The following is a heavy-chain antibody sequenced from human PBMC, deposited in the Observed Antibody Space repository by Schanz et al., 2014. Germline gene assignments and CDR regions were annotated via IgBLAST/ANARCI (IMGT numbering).Heavy chain of an antibody. CDR1: GFTFDDHA. CDR3: AAHETLSTTACYPS. V-gene: IGHV3-9*01. D-gene: IGHD2-2*01. CDR2: ISWNSGNI. Sequence: VQLVESGGVVVQPGRSLRLSCAASGFTFDDHAMHWVRQVPGKGLEWVSGISWNSGNIAYADSVKGRFTISRDNAKNSLYLQMTGLRAEDTAVYYCAAHETLSTTACYPSWGQGTLVAVSS. J-gene: IGHJ4*02.